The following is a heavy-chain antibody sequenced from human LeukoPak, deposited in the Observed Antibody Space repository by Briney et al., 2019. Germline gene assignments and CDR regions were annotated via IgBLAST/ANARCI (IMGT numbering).Heavy chain of an antibody. Sequence: PGGSLRLSCAASGFTFSNYAMGWVRQAPGKGLEWVSTIRTSGDNTYYADSVKGRFTISRDNSKNTLYLQMISLRAEDTALYYCAKCVTGWPNWFDPWGQGTLVTVSS. J-gene: IGHJ5*02. CDR2: IRTSGDNT. CDR1: GFTFSNYA. V-gene: IGHV3-23*01. D-gene: IGHD6-19*01. CDR3: AKCVTGWPNWFDP.